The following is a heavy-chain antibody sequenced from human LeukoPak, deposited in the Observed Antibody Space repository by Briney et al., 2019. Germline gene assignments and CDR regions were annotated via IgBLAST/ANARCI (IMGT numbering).Heavy chain of an antibody. CDR2: IYYSGST. CDR1: GGSISSYY. CDR3: ARALGYSYGTNWFDP. J-gene: IGHJ5*02. V-gene: IGHV4-59*01. D-gene: IGHD5-18*01. Sequence: SETLSLTCTVSGGSISSYYWSWIRQPPGKGLEWIGYIYYSGSTNYNPSLKSRVTISVDTSKNQFSLKLSSVTAADTAVYYCARALGYSYGTNWFDPWGQGTLVTVSS.